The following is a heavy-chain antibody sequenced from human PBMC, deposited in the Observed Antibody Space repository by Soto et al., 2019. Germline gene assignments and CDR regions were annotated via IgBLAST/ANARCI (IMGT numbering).Heavy chain of an antibody. CDR2: IHYLGDT. J-gene: IGHJ4*02. V-gene: IGHV4-39*01. CDR1: GYSVTTNNYC. D-gene: IGHD3-3*01. Sequence: SETLSLTCTVSGYSVTTNNYCWGWVRQPPGKGLEWIGSIHYLGDTYYNPSLKNRVSISIDTSKNQFSLSLTSVTAADTAVYFCATGSGHFLAIPSDYWGQGTLVTVLL. CDR3: ATGSGHFLAIPSDY.